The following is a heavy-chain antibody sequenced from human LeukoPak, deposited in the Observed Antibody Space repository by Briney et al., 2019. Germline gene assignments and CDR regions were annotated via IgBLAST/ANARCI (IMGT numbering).Heavy chain of an antibody. CDR1: GVSISSYY. CDR2: IYYSGGI. CDR3: ARGTRQSSNHYFDY. Sequence: PSETLSLTCTVSGVSISSYYWSWIRQPPGKGLEGNGCIYYSGGINYNPSLKSRVTISVDTSKNQFSLKLSSVTAADTAVYYCARGTRQSSNHYFDYWGQGTLVTVSS. D-gene: IGHD4-11*01. J-gene: IGHJ4*02. V-gene: IGHV4-59*01.